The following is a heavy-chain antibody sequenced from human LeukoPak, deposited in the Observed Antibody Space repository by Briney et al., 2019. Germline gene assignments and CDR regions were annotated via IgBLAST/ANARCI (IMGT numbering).Heavy chain of an antibody. CDR3: ARRGANYMNYGWFDP. V-gene: IGHV4-4*07. J-gene: IGHJ5*01. CDR1: GGSLSVHH. Sequence: PSETLSLTCSVSGGSLSVHHSAWVRHPAGKGLEWNGPIYTSGSTDSDPSLKSRVTISVDTSNDQFSLKLASLTAADTAVYHCARRGANYMNYGWFDPWGQGTLVTVSS. CDR2: IYTSGST. D-gene: IGHD1-7*01.